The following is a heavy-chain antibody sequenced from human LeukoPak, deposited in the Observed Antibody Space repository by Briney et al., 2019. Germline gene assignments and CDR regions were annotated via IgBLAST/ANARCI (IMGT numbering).Heavy chain of an antibody. CDR1: GGTFSSYA. CDR3: ARDTLLGDSSGYPTPLRY. J-gene: IGHJ4*02. CDR2: IIPIFGTA. V-gene: IGHV1-69*05. D-gene: IGHD3-22*01. Sequence: GASVKVSCKASGGTFSSYAISWVRQAPGQGLEWMGGIIPIFGTANYAQKLQGRVTMTTDTSTSTAYMELRSLRSDDTAVYYCARDTLLGDSSGYPTPLRYWGQGTLVTVSS.